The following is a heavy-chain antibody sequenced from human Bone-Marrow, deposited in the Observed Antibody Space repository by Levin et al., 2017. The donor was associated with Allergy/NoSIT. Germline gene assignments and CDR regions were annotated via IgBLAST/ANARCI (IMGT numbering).Heavy chain of an antibody. J-gene: IGHJ5*02. CDR1: GGSISSSSYY. CDR3: ARDEYDFWSGYFNWFDP. V-gene: IGHV4-39*07. Sequence: GSLRLSCTVSGGSISSSSYYWGWIRQPPGKGLEWIGSIYYSGSTYYNPSLKSRVTISVDTSKNQFSLKLSSVTAADTAVYYCARDEYDFWSGYFNWFDPWGQGTLVTVSS. D-gene: IGHD3-3*01. CDR2: IYYSGST.